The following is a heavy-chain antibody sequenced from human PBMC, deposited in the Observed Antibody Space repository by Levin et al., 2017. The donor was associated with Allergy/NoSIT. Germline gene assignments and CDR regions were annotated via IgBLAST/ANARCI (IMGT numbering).Heavy chain of an antibody. CDR1: GGSISSYY. J-gene: IGHJ5*02. CDR3: ARSAHVTVIPAAIFAFDP. CDR2: IHYTGYT. Sequence: SQTLSLTCTVSGGSISSYYWSWIRQSPGKRPEWLGYIHYTGYTNYSPSLKSRVTISLDTSKNQFSLKLTSVTAADTAVYSCARSAHVTVIPAAIFAFDPWGQGILVTVSS. V-gene: IGHV4-59*08. D-gene: IGHD2-2*01.